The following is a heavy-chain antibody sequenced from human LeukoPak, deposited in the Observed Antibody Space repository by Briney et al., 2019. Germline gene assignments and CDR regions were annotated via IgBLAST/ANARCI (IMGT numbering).Heavy chain of an antibody. V-gene: IGHV3-23*01. Sequence: GGSLRFSCAASGFTFTTYAMSWVRQAPGKGLEWVCAISGSGDNTYYADSVKGRFTISRDNSKNTLYLQMNSLRAEDTAVYYCARDPYSGSYGNYYYYYMDVWGKGPRSPSP. J-gene: IGHJ6*03. D-gene: IGHD1-26*01. CDR1: GFTFTTYA. CDR3: ARDPYSGSYGNYYYYYMDV. CDR2: ISGSGDNT.